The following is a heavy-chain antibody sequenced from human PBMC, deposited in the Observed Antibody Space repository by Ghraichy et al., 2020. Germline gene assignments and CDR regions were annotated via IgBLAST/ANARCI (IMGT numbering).Heavy chain of an antibody. CDR3: LRGTIAWNGIDY. Sequence: ETLSLTCAASGFTFSNYWMHWVRQAPGKGLVWVSHINSDGSITNYADSVKGRFTISRDNAKNTLYLQMNSLRAEDTAVYYCLRGTIAWNGIDYCGQGTLVTVSS. CDR2: INSDGSIT. CDR1: GFTFSNYW. J-gene: IGHJ4*02. D-gene: IGHD1-1*01. V-gene: IGHV3-74*01.